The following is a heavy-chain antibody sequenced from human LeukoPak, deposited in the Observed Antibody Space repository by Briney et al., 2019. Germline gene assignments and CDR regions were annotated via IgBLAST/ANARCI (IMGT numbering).Heavy chain of an antibody. CDR1: GFSFSGHW. J-gene: IGHJ4*02. Sequence: PGGSLRLSCTASGFSFSGHWMHWARQLPGKGLVWVSRICPTGNTTSYADSVKGRFTVSRDNAKNTLYLQVNNLRAEDTAVYYCARGPNSNWSGLDFWGQGTLLTVSS. CDR2: ICPTGNTT. CDR3: ARGPNSNWSGLDF. D-gene: IGHD6-6*01. V-gene: IGHV3-74*01.